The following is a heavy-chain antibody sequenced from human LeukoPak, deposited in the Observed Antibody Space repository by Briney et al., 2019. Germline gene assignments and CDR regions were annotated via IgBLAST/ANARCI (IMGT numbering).Heavy chain of an antibody. J-gene: IGHJ3*02. CDR3: AKDRATIQVVGAFDI. D-gene: IGHD3-22*01. V-gene: IGHV3-9*03. Sequence: PGGSLRLSCAASGFTFDDYAMHWVRQAPGKGLEWVSGISWNSGSIGYADSVKGRFTISRDNAKNSLYLQMNSLRAEDMALYYCAKDRATIQVVGAFDIWGQGTMVTVSS. CDR1: GFTFDDYA. CDR2: ISWNSGSI.